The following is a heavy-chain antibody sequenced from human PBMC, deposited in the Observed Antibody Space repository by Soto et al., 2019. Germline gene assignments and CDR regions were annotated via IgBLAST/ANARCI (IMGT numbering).Heavy chain of an antibody. CDR2: IFYTGTT. V-gene: IGHV4-59*08. J-gene: IGHJ4*02. D-gene: IGHD1-1*01. CDR3: ARHYPIGNNWNYYEY. CDR1: DDSNSTYY. Sequence: SETLSLTCTVSDDSNSTYYWGWIRQPTGEGLEWIGYIFYTGTTKYNPSLKSRVTISLDTSKNQFSLKLSSVTAADTAVYYCARHYPIGNNWNYYEYWGQGTLVTVSS.